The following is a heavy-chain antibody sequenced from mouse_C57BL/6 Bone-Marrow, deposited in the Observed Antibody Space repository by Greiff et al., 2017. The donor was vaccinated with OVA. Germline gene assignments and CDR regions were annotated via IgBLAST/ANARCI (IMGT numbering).Heavy chain of an antibody. J-gene: IGHJ4*01. V-gene: IGHV14-3*01. D-gene: IGHD1-1*01. Sequence: VQLQQSVAELVRPGASVKLSCTASGFTFTNTYMHWVKQRPEQGLEWIGRINPANDNTKYAPKFQGKATMTADTSSNTAYLQLSSLSSEDTAVYCCARGNFGSSLYAMDYWGQGTSVTVSS. CDR3: ARGNFGSSLYAMDY. CDR2: INPANDNT. CDR1: GFTFTNTY.